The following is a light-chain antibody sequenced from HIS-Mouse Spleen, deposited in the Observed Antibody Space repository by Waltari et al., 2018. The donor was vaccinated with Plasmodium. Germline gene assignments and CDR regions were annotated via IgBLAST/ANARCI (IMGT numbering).Light chain of an antibody. CDR1: QSVSSSY. V-gene: IGKV3-20*01. J-gene: IGKJ1*01. Sequence: EIVLTQSPGTLSLSPGERATLSCRASQSVSSSYLAWYQQKPGQAPRLLIYVASSRATGIPDRFSGSGSGTDFTLTISRLEPEDVAVYYCQQYGSSSWTFGQGTKVEIK. CDR2: VAS. CDR3: QQYGSSSWT.